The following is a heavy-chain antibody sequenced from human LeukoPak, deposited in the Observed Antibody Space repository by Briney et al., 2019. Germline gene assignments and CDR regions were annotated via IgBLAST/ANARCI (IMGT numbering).Heavy chain of an antibody. CDR3: AREVTTVGSTRFDS. V-gene: IGHV3-30-3*01. CDR2: ISYDGSNK. J-gene: IGHJ4*02. Sequence: PGRSLRLSCAASGFTFSNYAMHWVRQAPGKGLAWVALISYDGSNKYYADSVKGRFTISRDNSKNTLYLQMNSLRAEDTAVYYCAREVTTVGSTRFDSWGQGTLVTVSS. D-gene: IGHD4-17*01. CDR1: GFTFSNYA.